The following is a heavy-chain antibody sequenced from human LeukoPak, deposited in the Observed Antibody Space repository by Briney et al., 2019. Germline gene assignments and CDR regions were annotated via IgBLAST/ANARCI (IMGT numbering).Heavy chain of an antibody. Sequence: GGSLRLSCAASGFTFSSYGMHWVRQAPGKGLEWVAFIRYDGSNKYYADSVKGRFTISRDNSKNTLYLQMNSLRAEDTAVYYCAKPLDSSGSGGFAFDIWGQGTMVTVSS. CDR1: GFTFSSYG. CDR3: AKPLDSSGSGGFAFDI. J-gene: IGHJ3*02. CDR2: IRYDGSNK. D-gene: IGHD3-22*01. V-gene: IGHV3-30*02.